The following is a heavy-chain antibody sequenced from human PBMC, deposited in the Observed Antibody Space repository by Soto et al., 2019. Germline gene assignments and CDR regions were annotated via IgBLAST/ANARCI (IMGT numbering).Heavy chain of an antibody. D-gene: IGHD6-6*01. Sequence: SHTLSLTCAISGDSVSGNSAALNWIRQSPSRGLEWLGRTYYRSKWYNDYAVSVKSRITINPDTSKNQFSLQLNSVTPEDTAVYYCARFVHSSSSGGYYYYGMDVWGQGTTVTVSS. CDR1: GDSVSGNSAA. CDR3: ARFVHSSSSGGYYYYGMDV. V-gene: IGHV6-1*01. J-gene: IGHJ6*02. CDR2: TYYRSKWYN.